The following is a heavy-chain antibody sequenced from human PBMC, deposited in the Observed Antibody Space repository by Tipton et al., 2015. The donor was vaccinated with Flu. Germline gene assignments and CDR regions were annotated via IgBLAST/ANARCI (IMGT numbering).Heavy chain of an antibody. V-gene: IGHV4-61*09. CDR1: GAYISSANYY. CDR2: IYYTGST. D-gene: IGHD2-15*01. CDR3: ARTPCLDCGGGSRFDY. J-gene: IGHJ4*01. Sequence: GAYISSANYYWSWIRQPAGEALEWIGYIYYTGSTNYNPALKSRVTMSVDTSKSHFSLILNSVTAADTAVYYCARTPCLDCGGGSRFDYLGHGNLVTVS.